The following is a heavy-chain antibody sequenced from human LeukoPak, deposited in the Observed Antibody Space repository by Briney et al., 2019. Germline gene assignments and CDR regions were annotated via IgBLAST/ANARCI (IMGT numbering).Heavy chain of an antibody. CDR2: ISSSSSYI. CDR3: ARVPKITMIVVATVREWYFDL. J-gene: IGHJ2*01. Sequence: KPGGSLRLSCAASGFTFSSYSMNWVRQAPGKGLEWVSSISSSSSYIYYADSVKGRFTISRDNAKNSLYLQMNSLRAEDTAVYYCARVPKITMIVVATVREWYFDLWGRGTLVTVSS. V-gene: IGHV3-21*01. CDR1: GFTFSSYS. D-gene: IGHD3-22*01.